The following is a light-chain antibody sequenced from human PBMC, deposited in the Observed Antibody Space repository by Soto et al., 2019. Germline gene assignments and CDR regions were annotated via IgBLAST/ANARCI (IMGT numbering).Light chain of an antibody. J-gene: IGKJ4*01. CDR3: QQYDSYPLT. CDR1: QGIRND. V-gene: IGKV1-13*02. Sequence: AIQMTQSPSSLSASVGDRVTITCRASQGIRNDLGWYQQKPGKAPKFLIYDVSTLESGVPSRFSGSGSGTEFTLTISSLQPEDFATYYCQQYDSYPLTFGGGTKVDIK. CDR2: DVS.